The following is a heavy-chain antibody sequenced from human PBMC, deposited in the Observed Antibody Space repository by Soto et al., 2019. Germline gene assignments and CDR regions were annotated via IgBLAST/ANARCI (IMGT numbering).Heavy chain of an antibody. CDR1: GFTFSAYA. CDR2: ISDTGGST. V-gene: IGHV3-23*01. D-gene: IGHD3-9*01. CDR3: AQDGSFDRPLGYFHY. Sequence: VQLLESGGGLVQPGGSLRLSCEASGFTFSAYAMTWVRQAPGKGLEWVSAISDTGGSTYYADSVKGRFTISRDNSRNSLFLLMTCLIAYDTAVYYCAQDGSFDRPLGYFHYWGQGTLVTASS. J-gene: IGHJ4*02.